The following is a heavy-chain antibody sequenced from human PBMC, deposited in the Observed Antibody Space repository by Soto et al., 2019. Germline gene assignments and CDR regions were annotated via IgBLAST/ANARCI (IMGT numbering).Heavy chain of an antibody. D-gene: IGHD6-19*01. J-gene: IGHJ5*02. Sequence: PXETLSLTCSVSGASISSGGYYWSWIRQNPGKGLEWIGYIYSSGSTSYNPSLKSRVTMSIFTSKNQFSLRVSSVTAADTAVYYCARAGAAMAGMEYNWLEPWGQGTLVTVPS. CDR2: IYSSGST. V-gene: IGHV4-31*03. CDR3: ARAGAAMAGMEYNWLEP. CDR1: GASISSGGYY.